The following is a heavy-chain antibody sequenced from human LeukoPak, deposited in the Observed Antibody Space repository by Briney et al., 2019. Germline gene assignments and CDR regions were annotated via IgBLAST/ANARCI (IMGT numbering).Heavy chain of an antibody. Sequence: PSETLSLTCTVTDGSISSSRYYWGWIRKPPGKGLEGIESIYYSGSTYYNPSLKSRVTISVDTSKNQFSLKLSSVTAADTAVYYCARLPNPRLSWLRGVYTKNWFDPWGQGTLVTVSS. CDR3: ARLPNPRLSWLRGVYTKNWFDP. CDR1: DGSISSSRYY. V-gene: IGHV4-39*07. CDR2: IYYSGST. J-gene: IGHJ5*02. D-gene: IGHD5-12*01.